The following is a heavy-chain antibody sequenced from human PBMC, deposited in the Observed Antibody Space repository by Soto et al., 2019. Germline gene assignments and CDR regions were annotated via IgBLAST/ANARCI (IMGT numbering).Heavy chain of an antibody. CDR1: GFTFSSYG. V-gene: IGHV3-30*18. CDR2: ISYDGSNK. D-gene: IGHD1-26*01. Sequence: QPGGSLRLSCAASGFTFSSYGMHWVRQAPGKGLEWVAVISYDGSNKYYADSVKGRFTISRDNSKNTLYLQMNSLRAEDTAVYYCAKVFGGSNDAFDIWGQGTMVTVSS. CDR3: AKVFGGSNDAFDI. J-gene: IGHJ3*02.